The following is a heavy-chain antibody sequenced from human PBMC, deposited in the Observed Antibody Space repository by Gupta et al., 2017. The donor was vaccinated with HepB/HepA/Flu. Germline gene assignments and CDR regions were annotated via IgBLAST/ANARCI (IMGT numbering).Heavy chain of an antibody. J-gene: IGHJ6*03. Sequence: EVQLVESGGGLVQPGGSLRLSCAASGFTFSSYWMHWVRQAPGKGLVWVSRINSDGSSTSYADSVKGRFTISRDNAKNTLYLQMNSLRAEDTAVYYCARDLLMPPTYCSSTSCERYYYYYYMDVWGKGTTVTVSS. D-gene: IGHD2-2*01. CDR3: ARDLLMPPTYCSSTSCERYYYYYYMDV. CDR2: INSDGSST. V-gene: IGHV3-74*01. CDR1: GFTFSSYW.